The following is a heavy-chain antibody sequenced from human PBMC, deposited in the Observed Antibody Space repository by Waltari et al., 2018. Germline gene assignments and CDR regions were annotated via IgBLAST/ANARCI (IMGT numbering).Heavy chain of an antibody. CDR1: GGSMSSGSYY. J-gene: IGHJ3*02. CDR2: IYNSGST. V-gene: IGHV4-61*09. Sequence: QVQLQESGPGLVKPSQNLSLTCTVPGGSMSSGSYYWRLILQPAGKGLEWIWYIYNSGSTNYNPSLKSRVPISVDTSKTQFSRKLSSVTAADTAVYYCAREEGVRGDAFDIWGQGTMVTVSS. CDR3: AREEGVRGDAFDI. D-gene: IGHD3-10*01.